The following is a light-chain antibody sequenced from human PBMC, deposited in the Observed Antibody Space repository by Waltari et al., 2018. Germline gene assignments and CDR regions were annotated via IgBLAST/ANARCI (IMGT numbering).Light chain of an antibody. CDR3: QSYDSSLSGFVV. J-gene: IGLJ2*01. CDR1: SSNIGAGFA. CDR2: GNN. Sequence: QSVLTQPPSVSGAPGQRVTISCTGNSSNIGAGFAVHWYQQIPGAVPKLLIFGNNNGPSGVPDRFSGSKSGTSASLAITGLQAEDEAHYYCQSYDSSLSGFVVYGGGTKMIVL. V-gene: IGLV1-40*01.